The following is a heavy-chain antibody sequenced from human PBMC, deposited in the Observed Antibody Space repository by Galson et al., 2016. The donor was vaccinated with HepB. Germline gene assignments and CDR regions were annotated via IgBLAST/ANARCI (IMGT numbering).Heavy chain of an antibody. V-gene: IGHV3-33*01. CDR2: TWYDGSKK. D-gene: IGHD3/OR15-3a*01. CDR3: ARFGTGLDY. CDR1: GFSFNTYG. J-gene: IGHJ4*02. Sequence: SLRLSCAASGFSFNTYGMHWVRQAPGKGLEWVALTWYDGSKKYYVDSVKGRFTISRNNSQNTLYLQMNSLRAEDTAVYYCARFGTGLDYWGQGTLVTVSS.